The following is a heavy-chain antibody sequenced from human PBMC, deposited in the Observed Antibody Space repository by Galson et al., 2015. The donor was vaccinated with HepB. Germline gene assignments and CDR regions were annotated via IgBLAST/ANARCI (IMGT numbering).Heavy chain of an antibody. CDR2: TYYRSKWYN. CDR1: GDSVSSNSAA. V-gene: IGHV6-1*01. J-gene: IGHJ1*01. Sequence: CAISGDSVSSNSAAWNRNRQSPSRGLEWLGRTYYRSKWYNDYAVSVKSRITINPDTSKNQFSLKLSSVTAADTAVYCCARDSSGYPWHFQHWGQGTLVTVSS. D-gene: IGHD3-22*01. CDR3: ARDSSGYPWHFQH.